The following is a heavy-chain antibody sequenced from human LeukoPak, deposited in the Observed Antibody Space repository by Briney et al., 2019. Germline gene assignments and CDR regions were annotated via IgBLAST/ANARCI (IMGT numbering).Heavy chain of an antibody. D-gene: IGHD3-10*02. CDR2: ISAYNGNT. CDR1: GYTFTSYG. CDR3: ARDRLETLFFMDV. Sequence: ASVKVSCKASGYTFTSYGISWVRQAPGQGLEWMGWISAYNGNTNYAQKLQGRVTMTTDTSTSTVYMELRSLRSDDTAVYYCARDRLETLFFMDVWGQGTTVTVSS. V-gene: IGHV1-18*01. J-gene: IGHJ6*02.